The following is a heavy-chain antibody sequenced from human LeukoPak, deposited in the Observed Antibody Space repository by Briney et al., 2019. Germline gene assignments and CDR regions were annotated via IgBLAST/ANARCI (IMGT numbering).Heavy chain of an antibody. J-gene: IGHJ4*02. V-gene: IGHV1-69*13. CDR3: ASAGQGGLDCSGGSCYSEFDY. D-gene: IGHD2-15*01. CDR1: GGTFSSYA. Sequence: SVKVSCKASGGTFSSYAISWVRQAPGQGLEWMGGIIPIFGTANYAQKFQGRVTITADEFTSTAYMELSSLRSEDTAVHYCASAGQGGLDCSGGSCYSEFDYWGQGTLVTVSS. CDR2: IIPIFGTA.